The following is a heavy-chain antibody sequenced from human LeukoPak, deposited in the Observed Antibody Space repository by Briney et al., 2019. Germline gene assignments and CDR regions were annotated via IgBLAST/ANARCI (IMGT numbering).Heavy chain of an antibody. Sequence: SETLSLTCTVSGGSISSYYWSWIRQPAGKGLEWIGRIYTSGSTNYNPSLKSRVTMSVDTSKNQFSLKLSSVTAADTAVYYCARKKKSPRRFCSVWDFDYGARGPLAPVPS. J-gene: IGHJ4*02. CDR3: ARKKKSPRRFCSVWDFDY. V-gene: IGHV4-4*07. D-gene: IGHD2-15*01. CDR1: GGSISSYY. CDR2: IYTSGST.